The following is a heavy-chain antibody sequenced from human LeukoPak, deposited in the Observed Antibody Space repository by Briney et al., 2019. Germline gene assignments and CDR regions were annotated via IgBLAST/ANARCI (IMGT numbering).Heavy chain of an antibody. Sequence: SVKVSCKASGYTVSDYFIHWVRQAPGQGLEWMGGIIPIFGTANYAQKFQGRVTITTDESTSTAYMELSSLRSEDTAVYYCASVDYDMDWFDPWGQGTLVTVSS. V-gene: IGHV1-69*05. J-gene: IGHJ5*02. CDR1: GYTVSDYF. CDR3: ASVDYDMDWFDP. D-gene: IGHD3-9*01. CDR2: IIPIFGTA.